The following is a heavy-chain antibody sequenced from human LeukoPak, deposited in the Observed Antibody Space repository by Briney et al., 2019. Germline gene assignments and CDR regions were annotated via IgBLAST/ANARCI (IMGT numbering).Heavy chain of an antibody. CDR1: GFTFSSYE. CDR2: ISSSGSTI. D-gene: IGHD3-10*01. V-gene: IGHV3-48*03. CDR3: ARDQKRYGSADFDS. J-gene: IGHJ4*02. Sequence: PGGSLRLSCAASGFTFSSYEMNWVRQAPGKGLEWVSYISSSGSTIYYADSVKGRFTISRDNAKNSLYLQMNSLRAEDTAVYYCARDQKRYGSADFDSWGQGTLVTVSS.